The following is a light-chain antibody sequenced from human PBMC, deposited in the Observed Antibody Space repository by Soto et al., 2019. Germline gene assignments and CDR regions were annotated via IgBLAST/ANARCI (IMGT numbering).Light chain of an antibody. CDR2: DAS. CDR3: LQDYNYPRT. CDR1: QSVNSW. Sequence: DIQMTQSPSTLSAFVGDRVTITCRASQSVNSWLAWYQQRPGKAPKPLIYDASTLESGVPSRFSGSGSGTEFTLTISSLQPEDFATYYCLQDYNYPRTFGQGTKVDIK. J-gene: IGKJ1*01. V-gene: IGKV1-5*01.